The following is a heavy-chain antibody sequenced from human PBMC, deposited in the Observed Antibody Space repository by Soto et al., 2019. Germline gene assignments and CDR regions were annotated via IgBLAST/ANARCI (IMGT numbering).Heavy chain of an antibody. V-gene: IGHV1-3*04. CDR3: ARNVDYFDP. CDR1: GYTFTRYA. D-gene: IGHD4-17*01. J-gene: IGHJ5*02. Sequence: ASVKVSCKASGYTFTRYAMHWVRQAPGQGLEWIGWISTGNGNSHYSQKFQGRVTFTRDTAASTAYMELSSLTSEDSAVYFCARNVDYFDPWGQGTLVTVSS. CDR2: ISTGNGNS.